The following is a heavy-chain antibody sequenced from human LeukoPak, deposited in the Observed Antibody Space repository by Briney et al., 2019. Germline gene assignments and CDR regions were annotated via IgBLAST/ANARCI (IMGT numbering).Heavy chain of an antibody. Sequence: GASVKVSCKASGYTFTSHDINWVRQATGQGLEWMGRMNSYSGNTGYAQKFQDRVTMTRDTSISTAYMELRSLTSEDTAVYYCARGSGSGGRDWFDPWGQGTLVTVSS. V-gene: IGHV1-8*01. CDR3: ARGSGSGGRDWFDP. CDR1: GYTFTSHD. J-gene: IGHJ5*02. D-gene: IGHD1-26*01. CDR2: MNSYSGNT.